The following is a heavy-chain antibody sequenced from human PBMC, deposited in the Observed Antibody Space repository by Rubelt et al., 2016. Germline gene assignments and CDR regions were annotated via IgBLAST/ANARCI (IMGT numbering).Heavy chain of an antibody. D-gene: IGHD3-16*01. CDR2: ISGSGDTT. J-gene: IGHJ4*02. Sequence: EVQLWESGGGLVQPGGSLRLSCAASGFTFSSYVMVWVRQPPGKGLEWISGISGSGDTTHYADSVKGRFTISRDNSKHTLYLQMNSLRAEDTAVYYCARGGGGAWGQGTLVTVSS. V-gene: IGHV3-23*01. CDR3: ARGGGGA. CDR1: GFTFSSYV.